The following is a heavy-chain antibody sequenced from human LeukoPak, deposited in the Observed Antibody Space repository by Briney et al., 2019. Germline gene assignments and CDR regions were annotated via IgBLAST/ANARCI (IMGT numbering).Heavy chain of an antibody. CDR1: GGSISSGDYY. D-gene: IGHD3-22*01. CDR3: ARDRASSGPDGIAFDI. V-gene: IGHV4-30-4*01. Sequence: SQTLSLTCTVSGGSISSGDYYWSWIRQPPGKGLEWIGYIYYSGSTYYNPSLKSRVTISVDTSKNQFSLKLSSVTAADTAVYYCARDRASSGPDGIAFDIWGQGTMVTVSS. CDR2: IYYSGST. J-gene: IGHJ3*02.